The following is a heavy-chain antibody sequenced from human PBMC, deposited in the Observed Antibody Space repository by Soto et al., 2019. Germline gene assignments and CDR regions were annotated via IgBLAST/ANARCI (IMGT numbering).Heavy chain of an antibody. Sequence: SETLCVTCAVDGGSFSGYCLSWIRQPPGKGLEWIGEINHSGSTNYNPSLKSRVTISVDTSKNQFSLKLSSVTAADTAVYYCARTAVAGTSLDYWGQGTLVTVSS. CDR3: ARTAVAGTSLDY. J-gene: IGHJ4*02. CDR2: INHSGST. CDR1: GGSFSGYC. D-gene: IGHD6-19*01. V-gene: IGHV4-34*01.